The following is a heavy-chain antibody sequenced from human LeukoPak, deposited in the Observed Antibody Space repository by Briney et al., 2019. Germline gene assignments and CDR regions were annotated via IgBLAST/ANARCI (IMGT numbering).Heavy chain of an antibody. Sequence: SETLSLTCTVSGGSVSSGSYYRSWIRQPPGKGLEWIGYIYYSGSTNYNPSLKSRVTISVDTSKNQFSLKLSSVTAADTAVYYCARDTGSYNWNSFRFDPWGQGTLVTVSS. V-gene: IGHV4-61*01. J-gene: IGHJ5*02. CDR1: GGSVSSGSYY. CDR3: ARDTGSYNWNSFRFDP. D-gene: IGHD1-7*01. CDR2: IYYSGST.